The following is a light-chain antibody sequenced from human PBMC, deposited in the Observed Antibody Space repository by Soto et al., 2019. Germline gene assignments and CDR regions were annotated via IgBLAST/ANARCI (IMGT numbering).Light chain of an antibody. CDR1: QSVNSN. J-gene: IGKJ5*01. CDR2: GAS. V-gene: IGKV3-15*01. Sequence: EIVMTQSPATLSVSPGERATLSCRASQSVNSNLAWYQQKPGQAPRLLIYGASTRATGIPARFSGSGSGTEFTLTISSLQSEDFAVYYCQQYNNWRITFGQGTRLEIK. CDR3: QQYNNWRIT.